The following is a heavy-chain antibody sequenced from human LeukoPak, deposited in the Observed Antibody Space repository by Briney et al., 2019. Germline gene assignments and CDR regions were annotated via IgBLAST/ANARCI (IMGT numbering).Heavy chain of an antibody. Sequence: GASVKVSCKASGYSFCRYGISWVRQAPGQGLEWMGWISTYNGNTNYAQKFQGRVTMTTDTSTNTAYVELRSLRSDDAAVYYCARDLDYYDSSGSGWFDPWGQGTLVTVSS. CDR2: ISTYNGNT. V-gene: IGHV1-18*01. J-gene: IGHJ5*02. CDR3: ARDLDYYDSSGSGWFDP. CDR1: GYSFCRYG. D-gene: IGHD3-22*01.